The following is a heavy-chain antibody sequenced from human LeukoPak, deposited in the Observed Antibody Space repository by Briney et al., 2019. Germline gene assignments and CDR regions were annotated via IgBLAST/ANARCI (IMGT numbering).Heavy chain of an antibody. V-gene: IGHV4-34*01. CDR3: ARVVGATSAEVGEY. J-gene: IGHJ4*02. D-gene: IGHD1-26*01. CDR2: INHSGNT. Sequence: SETLSLTCAVYGGSFSGYYWSWIRQPPGKGLEWIGEINHSGNTNYNPSLKSRVTISVDTSKNQFSLKLSSVTAADTAVYYCARVVGATSAEVGEYWGQGTLVTVSS. CDR1: GGSFSGYY.